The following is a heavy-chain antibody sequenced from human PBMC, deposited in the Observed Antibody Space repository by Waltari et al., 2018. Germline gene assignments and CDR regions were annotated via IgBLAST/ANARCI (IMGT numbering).Heavy chain of an antibody. V-gene: IGHV3-66*01. J-gene: IGHJ4*02. CDR3: ARGAATYSYNSLDV. CDR1: GFSFSYYY. D-gene: IGHD1-1*01. Sequence: EVQLVESGGGLAKPGGSLRLSCAASGFSFSYYYMSWVRQAPGKGLEWISGINSGGGSTYYADSVKGRFTISRENAKNTLYLQMDSLRAEDTAVYYCARGAATYSYNSLDVWGRGVLVTVSS. CDR2: INSGGGST.